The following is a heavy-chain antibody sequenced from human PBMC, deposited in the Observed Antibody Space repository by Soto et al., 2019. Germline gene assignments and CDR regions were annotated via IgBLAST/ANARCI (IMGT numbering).Heavy chain of an antibody. J-gene: IGHJ4*02. CDR3: AREGEWELVFDY. CDR2: IYYSGST. CDR1: GGSFGGFY. V-gene: IGHV4-59*01. Sequence: SETLCLTCAVDGGSFGGFYWRWIRQPPGKGLEWIGYIYYSGSTNYNPSLKSRVTISVDASKNQFSLKLSSVTAADTAVYYCAREGEWELVFDYWGQGTLVTVSS. D-gene: IGHD1-26*01.